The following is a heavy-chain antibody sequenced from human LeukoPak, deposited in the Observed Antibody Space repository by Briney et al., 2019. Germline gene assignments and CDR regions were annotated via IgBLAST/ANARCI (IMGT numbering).Heavy chain of an antibody. J-gene: IGHJ4*02. CDR3: AKGGSSGPYY. Sequence: GGSLRLSCAASGFTFTNYALHWVRQTPGKGLEWVAVISYDGSNTYYADSVKGRFNISRDSSKNTLYLQMNSLRAEDTAVYYCAKGGSSGPYYWGQGTLVTVPS. D-gene: IGHD6-19*01. V-gene: IGHV3-30-3*01. CDR2: ISYDGSNT. CDR1: GFTFTNYA.